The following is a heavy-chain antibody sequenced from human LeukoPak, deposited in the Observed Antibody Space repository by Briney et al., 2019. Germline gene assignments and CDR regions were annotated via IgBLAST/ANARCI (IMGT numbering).Heavy chain of an antibody. V-gene: IGHV3-11*01. J-gene: IGHJ5*02. CDR3: AREMVSSWFSNWFDP. CDR1: GFTVSSNY. Sequence: GGSLRPSCAASGFTVSSNYMSWVRQAPGKGLEWVSYISSSGSTIYYADSVKGRFTISRDNAKNSLYLQMNSLRAEDTAVYYCAREMVSSWFSNWFDPWGQGTLVTVSS. CDR2: ISSSGSTI. D-gene: IGHD6-13*01.